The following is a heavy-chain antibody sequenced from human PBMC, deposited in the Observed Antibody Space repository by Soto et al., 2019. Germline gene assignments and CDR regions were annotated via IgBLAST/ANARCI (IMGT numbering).Heavy chain of an antibody. CDR2: ISANSRTL. CDR3: AKDSHDYGDYYFDY. CDR1: GFIFNKYS. V-gene: IGHV3-48*04. D-gene: IGHD4-17*01. Sequence: PGGSLRLSCAASGFIFNKYSMSWVRQAPGKGLEWVSYISANSRTLYYADSVKGRFTISRDNSKNTLYLQMNSLRAEGTAVYYCAKDSHDYGDYYFDYWGQGTLVTVSS. J-gene: IGHJ4*02.